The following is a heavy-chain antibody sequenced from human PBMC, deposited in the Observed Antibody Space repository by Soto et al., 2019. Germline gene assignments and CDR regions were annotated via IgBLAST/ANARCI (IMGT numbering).Heavy chain of an antibody. CDR2: ISSDSRTI. Sequence: GGSLRLSCVASGFSLSDYAVNWVRQAPGKGLEWVSFISSDSRTIYYADSVEGRFTVSRDNARNSVSLQMDSLRDEDAAVYYCARIKLVEGVFINVDVYDMDVWGQVTPVTVSS. J-gene: IGHJ6*02. CDR3: ARIKLVEGVFINVDVYDMDV. D-gene: IGHD3-3*01. V-gene: IGHV3-48*02. CDR1: GFSLSDYA.